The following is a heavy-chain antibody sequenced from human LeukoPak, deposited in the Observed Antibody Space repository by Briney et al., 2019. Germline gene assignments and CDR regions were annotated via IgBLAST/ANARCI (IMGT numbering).Heavy chain of an antibody. D-gene: IGHD5-12*01. Sequence: GGSLRLSCAASGFTFSNFAMTWVRQAPGKGLEWVSGISGGGRSIYYTDSVKGRFTISRDNSKNTLYLQMNSLRAEDTAVYYCAREFSGYDYDWFDPWGQGTLVTVSS. J-gene: IGHJ5*02. CDR1: GFTFSNFA. CDR2: ISGGGRSI. V-gene: IGHV3-23*01. CDR3: AREFSGYDYDWFDP.